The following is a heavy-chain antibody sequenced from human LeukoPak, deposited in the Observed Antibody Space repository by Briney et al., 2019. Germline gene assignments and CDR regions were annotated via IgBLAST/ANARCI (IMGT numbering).Heavy chain of an antibody. CDR2: ISGSGGST. V-gene: IGHV3-23*01. D-gene: IGHD5-18*01. CDR3: AKVGGYSYGYDDAFDI. Sequence: GGSLRLSCAASGFTFSSYAMSWVRQAPGKGLEWVSAISGSGGSTYYADSVKGRFTISRDNSKNTLYLQMNSLRAEDTAVYYCAKVGGYSYGYDDAFDIWGQGTMVTVSS. J-gene: IGHJ3*02. CDR1: GFTFSSYA.